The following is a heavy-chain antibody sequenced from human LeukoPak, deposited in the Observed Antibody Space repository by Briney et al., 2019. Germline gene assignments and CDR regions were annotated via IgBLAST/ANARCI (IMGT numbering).Heavy chain of an antibody. J-gene: IGHJ4*02. CDR1: GGSFSGYY. V-gene: IGHV4-34*01. Sequence: PSETLSLTCAVYGGSFSGYYWSWIRQPPGKGLEWIGEINHSGSTNYSPSLKSRVTISVDTSKNQFSLELSSVSAADTAVYYCARGGGSSGYYYSDWGQGTLVTVSS. CDR3: ARGGGSSGYYYSD. D-gene: IGHD3-22*01. CDR2: INHSGST.